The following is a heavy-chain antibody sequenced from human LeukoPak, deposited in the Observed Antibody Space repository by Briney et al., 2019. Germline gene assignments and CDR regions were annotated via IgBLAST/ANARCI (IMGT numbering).Heavy chain of an antibody. CDR3: ARGSGYSYGFVY. CDR1: GGTFSSYA. V-gene: IGHV1-69*05. CDR2: IIPIFGTA. D-gene: IGHD5-18*01. Sequence: ASVKVSCKASGGTFSSYAISWVRQAPGQGREWMGGIIPIFGTANYAQKFQGRVTITTDESTSTAYMELSSLRSEDTAVYYCARGSGYSYGFVYSGQGTLVTVST. J-gene: IGHJ4*02.